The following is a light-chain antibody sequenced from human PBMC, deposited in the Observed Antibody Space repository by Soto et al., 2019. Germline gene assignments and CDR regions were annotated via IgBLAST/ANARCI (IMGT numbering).Light chain of an antibody. V-gene: IGKV3-11*01. CDR3: QQRSNWPSS. Sequence: EIVLTQSPATLSLSPGERATLSCRASQSVYNNLAWYQQKPGQAPRLLIYDASNRATGIPARFSGSGSGTDFTLTISSLEPEDFAVYYCQQRSNWPSSFGQGTKVDIK. CDR2: DAS. J-gene: IGKJ1*01. CDR1: QSVYNN.